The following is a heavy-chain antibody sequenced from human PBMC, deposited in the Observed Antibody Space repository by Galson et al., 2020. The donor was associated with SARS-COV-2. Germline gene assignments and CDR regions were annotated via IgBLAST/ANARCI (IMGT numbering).Heavy chain of an antibody. CDR1: GGSISSGANF. Sequence: TLSLTCTVSGGSISSGANFWSWIRQPPGKGLEWIGYIYYRGKTYYNQSLKTRLTISLDTSKNQFSLRLTSVTAADTAIYYCAKVPDYYGAGTYVDLWGQGTQVAVSS. CDR3: AKVPDYYGAGTYVDL. J-gene: IGHJ5*02. CDR2: IYYRGKT. V-gene: IGHV4-31*03. D-gene: IGHD3-10*01.